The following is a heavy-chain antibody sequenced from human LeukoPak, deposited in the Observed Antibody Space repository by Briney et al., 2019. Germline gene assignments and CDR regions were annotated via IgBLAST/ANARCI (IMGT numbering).Heavy chain of an antibody. CDR3: ARGTNDYGGNSEDY. CDR1: GFTFSSYW. V-gene: IGHV3-74*01. D-gene: IGHD4-23*01. J-gene: IGHJ4*02. Sequence: GGSLRLSCAASGFTFSSYWMHWVRQAPGKGLVWVSRINSDGSSTSYADSVKGRFTISRDNAKNTLYLQMNSLRAEDTAVYYCARGTNDYGGNSEDYWGQGTLVTVSS. CDR2: INSDGSST.